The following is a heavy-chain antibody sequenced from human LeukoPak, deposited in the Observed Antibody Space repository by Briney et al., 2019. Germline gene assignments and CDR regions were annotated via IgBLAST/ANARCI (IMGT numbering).Heavy chain of an antibody. Sequence: GSLRLSCAASGFTFSSYWMSWIRQPPGKGLEWIGEINHSGSTNYNPSLKSRVTISVDTSKNQFSLKLSSVTAADTAVYYCARLNYYGSGSHGDYWGQGTLVTVSS. CDR1: GFTFSSYW. CDR2: INHSGST. D-gene: IGHD3-10*01. J-gene: IGHJ4*02. V-gene: IGHV4-34*01. CDR3: ARLNYYGSGSHGDY.